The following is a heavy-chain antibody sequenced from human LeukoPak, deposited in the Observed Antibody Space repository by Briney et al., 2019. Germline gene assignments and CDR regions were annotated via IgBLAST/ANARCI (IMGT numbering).Heavy chain of an antibody. V-gene: IGHV4-59*08. Sequence: KPSETLSLTRTVSGASITNNFWTWLPQPPGKGLEWIGYIYSSGSANYNPSLKSRVIISADTSKNQISLNLTSVTAADTALYFCARHRGYFDTGGHGTLVTVSS. CDR3: ARHRGYFDT. CDR2: IYSSGSA. J-gene: IGHJ4*01. CDR1: GASITNNF. D-gene: IGHD3-9*01.